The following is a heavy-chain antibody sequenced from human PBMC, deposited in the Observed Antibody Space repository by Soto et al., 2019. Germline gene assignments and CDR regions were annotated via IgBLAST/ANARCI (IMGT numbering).Heavy chain of an antibody. CDR1: GFTFSNAW. CDR3: TTDFRGCGVVTEY. D-gene: IGHD3-3*01. J-gene: IGHJ4*02. CDR2: IKSKTDGGTT. Sequence: GWSLRLSCAASGFTFSNAWMSLVRQAPGKGLEWVGGIKSKTDGGTTDYAAPVKGRFTISRDDSKNTLYLQMNSLKTEDTAVYYCTTDFRGCGVVTEYWGEGTLVTVSS. V-gene: IGHV3-15*01.